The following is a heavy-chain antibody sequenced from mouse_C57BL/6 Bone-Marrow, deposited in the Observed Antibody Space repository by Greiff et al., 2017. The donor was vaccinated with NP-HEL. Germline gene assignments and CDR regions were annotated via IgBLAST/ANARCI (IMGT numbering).Heavy chain of an antibody. CDR1: GYAFSSSW. J-gene: IGHJ3*01. CDR3: ASLPAY. V-gene: IGHV1-82*01. Sequence: VQLQQSGPELVKPGASVKISCKASGYAFSSSWMNWVKQRPGQGLEWIGRIYPGDGDTNYNGKFKGKATLTADKSSSTAYMQLSSLTSEDSAVYFCASLPAYWGQGTLVTVSA. CDR2: IYPGDGDT. D-gene: IGHD6-1*01.